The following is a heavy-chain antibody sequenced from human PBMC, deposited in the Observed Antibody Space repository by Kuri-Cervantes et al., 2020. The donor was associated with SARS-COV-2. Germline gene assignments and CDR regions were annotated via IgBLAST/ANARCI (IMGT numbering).Heavy chain of an antibody. Sequence: SETLSLTCTVSGDSVSSGNYYWSWIRQPPGKGLEWIGYNYHSGNTNYNPSLKSRVSISVDTSKNQFSLKLSSVTAADTSVYYCASVYSSSSPDFDYWGQGTLVTVSS. CDR3: ASVYSSSSPDFDY. CDR1: GDSVSSGNYY. CDR2: NYHSGNT. D-gene: IGHD6-6*01. V-gene: IGHV4-61*01. J-gene: IGHJ4*02.